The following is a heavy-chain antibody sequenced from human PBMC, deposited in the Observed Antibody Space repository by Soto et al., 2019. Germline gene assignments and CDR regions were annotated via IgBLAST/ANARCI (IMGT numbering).Heavy chain of an antibody. CDR2: IYLGASDI. D-gene: IGHD3-10*01. V-gene: IGHV5-51*01. CDR1: GYTFIYFW. Sequence: GESLKTSCQAPGYTFIYFWVAWVRQVPGKGLEWMGVIYLGASDIRYSPSFEGYVTISADKSTNTAYLQWSSLEAADTAIYYWARQGTSRGSDYAAFDCWGPGTLVTVSS. CDR3: ARQGTSRGSDYAAFDC. J-gene: IGHJ4*02.